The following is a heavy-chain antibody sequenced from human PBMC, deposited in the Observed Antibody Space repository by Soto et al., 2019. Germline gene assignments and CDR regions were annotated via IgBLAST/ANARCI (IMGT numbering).Heavy chain of an antibody. CDR3: ARQVCSGGSCYSGSSYYFDY. V-gene: IGHV4-34*01. CDR2: INHSGST. D-gene: IGHD2-15*01. J-gene: IGHJ4*02. CDR1: GGSFSGYY. Sequence: QVQLQQWGAGLLKPSETLSLTCAVYGGSFSGYYWSWIRQPPGKGLEWIGEINHSGSTNYNPSLKSRVTISVATSKNQFSLKLSSVTAADTAVYYCARQVCSGGSCYSGSSYYFDYWGQGTLVTVSS.